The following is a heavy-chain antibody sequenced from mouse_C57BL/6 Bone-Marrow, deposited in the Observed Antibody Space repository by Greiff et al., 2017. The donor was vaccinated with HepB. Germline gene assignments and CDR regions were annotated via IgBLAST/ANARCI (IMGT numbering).Heavy chain of an antibody. CDR1: GYSITSGYY. Sequence: EVKLMESGPGLVKPSQSLSLTCSVTGYSITSGYYWNWIRQFPGNKLEWMGYISYDGSNNYNPSLKNRISITRDTSKNQFFLKLNSVTTEDTATYYCARRTTVVALEDYAMDYWGQGTSVTVSS. J-gene: IGHJ4*01. CDR3: ARRTTVVALEDYAMDY. V-gene: IGHV3-6*01. D-gene: IGHD1-1*01. CDR2: ISYDGSN.